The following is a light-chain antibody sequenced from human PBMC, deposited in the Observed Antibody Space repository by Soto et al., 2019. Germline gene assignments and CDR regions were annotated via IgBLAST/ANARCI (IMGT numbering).Light chain of an antibody. CDR2: AAS. Sequence: DIQMTQSPSSLSAFVGDSVTMSCRASQGISNYLAWYQQKPGKVPKLLIYAASTLQSGVPSRFSGSGSGTDFTLTISSLQPEDVATYYCQKYNSAPRAFGGGTKVDIK. J-gene: IGKJ4*01. CDR3: QKYNSAPRA. CDR1: QGISNY. V-gene: IGKV1-27*01.